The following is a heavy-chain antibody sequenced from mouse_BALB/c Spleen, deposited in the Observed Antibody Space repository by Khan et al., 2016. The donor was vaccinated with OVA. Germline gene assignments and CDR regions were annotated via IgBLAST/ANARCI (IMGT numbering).Heavy chain of an antibody. CDR2: IRYSGNT. Sequence: EVKLLESGPGLVKPSQSLSLTCTVTGYSITSDYAWNWIRQFPGNKLEWMGYIRYSGNTAYNQSLKSRISFTRDTSTNQFFLQLNSVTTEDTATYCCARWFTYWGQGTLVTVSA. CDR3: ARWFTY. CDR1: GYSITSDYA. V-gene: IGHV3-2*02. J-gene: IGHJ3*01.